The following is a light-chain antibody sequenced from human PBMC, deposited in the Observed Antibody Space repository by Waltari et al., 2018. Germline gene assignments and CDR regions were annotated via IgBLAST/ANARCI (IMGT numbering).Light chain of an antibody. CDR3: CSYTARDTLV. J-gene: IGLJ3*02. V-gene: IGLV2-14*03. Sequence: QSALTQPASVSGSPGQSITLSCSGANSDVGIYNSVSWYQQHPGLAPKLLISDVSDRPSCVSDRFSGSKSGNTAFLIISGLQAEDEGDYYCCSYTARDTLVFGGGTKVTVL. CDR1: NSDVGIYNS. CDR2: DVS.